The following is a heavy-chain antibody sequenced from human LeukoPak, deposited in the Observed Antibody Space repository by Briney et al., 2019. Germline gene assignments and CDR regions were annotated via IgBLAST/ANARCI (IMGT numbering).Heavy chain of an antibody. J-gene: IGHJ6*04. CDR2: IIPIFGTA. V-gene: IGHV1-69*06. CDR3: ASQITMVRGVIVPYYYYGMDV. Sequence: SVKVSCKASGGTFSSYAISWVRQAPGQGLEWMGGIIPIFGTANYAQKFQGRVTITADKSTSTAYMELSSLRSEDTAVYYCASQITMVRGVIVPYYYYGMDVWGKGTMVTVSS. D-gene: IGHD3-10*01. CDR1: GGTFSSYA.